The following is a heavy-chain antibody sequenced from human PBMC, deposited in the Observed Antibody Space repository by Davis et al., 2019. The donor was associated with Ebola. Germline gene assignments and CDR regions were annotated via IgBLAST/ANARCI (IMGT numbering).Heavy chain of an antibody. CDR1: GFTFARTG. CDR3: ASYSSSSHG. D-gene: IGHD6-13*01. J-gene: IGHJ4*02. Sequence: GSLRLSCKASGFTFARTGMNWVRQTPGKGLEWLSYISGGGSTTYYADSVKGRFTISRDNAKNSLYLQMNSLRAEDTAVYYCASYSSSSHGWGQGTLVTVSS. CDR2: ISGGGSTT. V-gene: IGHV3-48*04.